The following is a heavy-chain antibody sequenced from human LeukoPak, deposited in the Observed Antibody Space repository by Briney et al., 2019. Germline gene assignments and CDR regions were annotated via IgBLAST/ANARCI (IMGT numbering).Heavy chain of an antibody. Sequence: ASVKVSCKASGYTFTSYGISWVRQASGQGLEWMGWISAYNGNTNYAQKLQGRVTMTTDTSTSTAYMELRSLRSDVTAVYYCARSEIMITFGGVIAGAFDIWGQGTMVTVSS. CDR2: ISAYNGNT. CDR3: ARSEIMITFGGVIAGAFDI. CDR1: GYTFTSYG. J-gene: IGHJ3*02. V-gene: IGHV1-18*01. D-gene: IGHD3-16*02.